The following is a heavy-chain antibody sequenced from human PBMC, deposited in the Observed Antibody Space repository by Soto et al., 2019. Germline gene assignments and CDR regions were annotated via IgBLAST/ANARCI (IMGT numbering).Heavy chain of an antibody. CDR2: ISSNSAYI. D-gene: IGHD6-13*01. Sequence: PGGSLRLSCAASGFTFRSFTMNWVRQAPGKGLEWVSTISSNSAYIYYTDALRGRFTISRDNAKNSLHLQMNSLRAEDTAVYYCTRDASRDSSARGSFDPWGPGTLVTVSS. CDR1: GFTFRSFT. CDR3: TRDASRDSSARGSFDP. V-gene: IGHV3-21*01. J-gene: IGHJ5*02.